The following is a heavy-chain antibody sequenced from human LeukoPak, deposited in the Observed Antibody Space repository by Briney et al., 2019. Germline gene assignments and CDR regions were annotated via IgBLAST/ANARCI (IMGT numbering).Heavy chain of an antibody. Sequence: GGSLRLSCAASGFTFSSYAMHWVRQAPGKGLEWVAVISYDGSNKYYADSVKGRFTISRDNSKNTLYLQMNSLRGEDTAVYYCATLTVASLTDYYFDYWGQGTLVTVSS. V-gene: IGHV3-30-3*01. D-gene: IGHD5-12*01. CDR1: GFTFSSYA. CDR2: ISYDGSNK. CDR3: ATLTVASLTDYYFDY. J-gene: IGHJ4*02.